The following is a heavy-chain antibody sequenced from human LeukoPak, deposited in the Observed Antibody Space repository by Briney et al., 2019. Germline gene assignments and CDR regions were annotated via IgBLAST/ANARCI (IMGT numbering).Heavy chain of an antibody. CDR2: IYPGNSDT. J-gene: IGHJ4*02. CDR1: GYKFTTYW. CDR3: ARLWGGSWYEKPFDY. D-gene: IGHD6-13*01. Sequence: GESLKISCKGSGYKFTTYWIVWVRQMPGIGLEWMGIIYPGNSDTRYSPSFQGQVTISADKSISTAYLQWSSLKAADSAIYYCARLWGGSWYEKPFDYWGQGTLVTVSS. V-gene: IGHV5-51*01.